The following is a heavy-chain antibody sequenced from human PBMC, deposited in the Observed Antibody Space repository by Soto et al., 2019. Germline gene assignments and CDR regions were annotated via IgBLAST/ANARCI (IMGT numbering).Heavy chain of an antibody. CDR3: ARPRRYYGSGSYYP. CDR1: GGSFSGYY. J-gene: IGHJ5*02. Sequence: SETLSLTCAVYGGSFSGYYWSWIRQPPGKGLEWIGEINHSGSTNYNPSLKSRVTISVDTSKNQFSLKLSSVTAADTAVYYCARPRRYYGSGSYYPWGQGTLVTVSS. CDR2: INHSGST. D-gene: IGHD3-10*01. V-gene: IGHV4-34*01.